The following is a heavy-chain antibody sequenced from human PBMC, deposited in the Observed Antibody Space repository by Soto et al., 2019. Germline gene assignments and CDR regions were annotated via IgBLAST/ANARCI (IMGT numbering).Heavy chain of an antibody. CDR3: ATDRRVQDIVVVPATNY. J-gene: IGHJ4*02. D-gene: IGHD2-2*01. CDR1: GGTFSSYT. Sequence: SVKVSCKASGGTFSSYTISWVRQAPGQGLEWMGRIIPILGIANYAQKFQGRVTITADKSTSTAYMELSSLRSEDTAVYYCATDRRVQDIVVVPATNYWGQGNLVTVSS. CDR2: IIPILGIA. V-gene: IGHV1-69*02.